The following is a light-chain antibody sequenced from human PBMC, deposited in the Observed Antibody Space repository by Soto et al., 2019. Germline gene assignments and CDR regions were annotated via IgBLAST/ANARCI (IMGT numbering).Light chain of an antibody. CDR3: SSYTSSSTPVV. V-gene: IGLV2-14*03. CDR2: DVS. J-gene: IGLJ2*01. Sequence: QSVLTQPASVSGSPGQSITISCTGTSRDVGGYNYVSWYQHHPGKAPRLMIYDVSNRPSGVSNRFSGSKSGNTASLTISGLQAEDEADYYCSSYTSSSTPVVFGGGTQLTVL. CDR1: SRDVGGYNY.